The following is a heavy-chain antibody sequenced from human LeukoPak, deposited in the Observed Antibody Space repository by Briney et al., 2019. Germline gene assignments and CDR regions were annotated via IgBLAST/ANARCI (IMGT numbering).Heavy chain of an antibody. CDR2: IDSTSSTI. Sequence: PGGSLRLSCAASGFTFSTYSMNWVRQAPGKGLEWVSYIDSTSSTINYGDSVKGRFTISRDNAKNSLYLQMDSLRAEDTAVYYCARDLLAVEAFDIWGQGTTVTVSS. CDR1: GFTFSTYS. V-gene: IGHV3-48*04. CDR3: ARDLLAVEAFDI. D-gene: IGHD6-19*01. J-gene: IGHJ3*02.